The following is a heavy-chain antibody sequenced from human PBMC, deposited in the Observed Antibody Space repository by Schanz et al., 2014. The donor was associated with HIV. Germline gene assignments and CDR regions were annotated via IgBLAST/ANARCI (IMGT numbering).Heavy chain of an antibody. CDR3: ARDGDLKEVWPRDYYYYTRDV. CDR2: INPNSGGT. D-gene: IGHD7-27*01. V-gene: IGHV1-2*02. Sequence: QVQLVQSGAEVKKPGASVKVSCKASGYTFTGYFMHWVRQAPGQGLEWMGWINPNSGGTNYAQKFQGRVTMTRDTSIRAASMELSRLTSDDTAVYYCARDGDLKEVWPRDYYYYTRDVWGQGTTVTVSS. CDR1: GYTFTGYF. J-gene: IGHJ6*02.